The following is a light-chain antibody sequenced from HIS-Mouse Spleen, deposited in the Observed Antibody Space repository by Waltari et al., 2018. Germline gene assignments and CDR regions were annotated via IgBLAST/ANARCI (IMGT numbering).Light chain of an antibody. CDR2: DAS. CDR1: QDISNY. CDR3: QQYDNLHRLT. Sequence: DIQMTQSPSSLSASVGDRVTITCQASQDISNYLNWYQQKPGKAPKLLIYDASNFETGVPSRFSGSGSVTDFTFTISSLQPEDIATYYCQQYDNLHRLTFGPGTKVDIK. V-gene: IGKV1-33*01. J-gene: IGKJ3*01.